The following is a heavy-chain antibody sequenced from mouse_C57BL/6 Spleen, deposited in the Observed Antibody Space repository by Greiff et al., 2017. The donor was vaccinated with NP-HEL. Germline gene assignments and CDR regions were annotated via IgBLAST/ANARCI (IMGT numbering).Heavy chain of an antibody. CDR2: ISGGGGNT. Sequence: EVMLVESGGGLVKPGGSLKLSCAASGFTFSSYTMSWVRQTPEKRLEWVATISGGGGNTYYPDSVKGRFTISRDNAKNTLYLQMSSRRSEDTALYYCARRHYYGSSPDYWGQGTTLTVSS. CDR3: ARRHYYGSSPDY. D-gene: IGHD1-1*01. J-gene: IGHJ2*01. V-gene: IGHV5-9*01. CDR1: GFTFSSYT.